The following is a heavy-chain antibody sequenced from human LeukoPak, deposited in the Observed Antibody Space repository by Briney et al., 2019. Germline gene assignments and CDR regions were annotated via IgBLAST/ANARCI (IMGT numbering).Heavy chain of an antibody. CDR3: AKGTTVVSPRYFDL. D-gene: IGHD4-23*01. J-gene: IGHJ2*01. CDR2: IKQDGSEK. Sequence: GESLRLSCAASGFTFSHFFMNWIRQAPGKGPEWVANIKQDGSEKYYVDSVKGRFTVSRDNAKKSLFLQMNSLRADDTAVYYCAKGTTVVSPRYFDLWGRGTLVTVSS. CDR1: GFTFSHFF. V-gene: IGHV3-7*01.